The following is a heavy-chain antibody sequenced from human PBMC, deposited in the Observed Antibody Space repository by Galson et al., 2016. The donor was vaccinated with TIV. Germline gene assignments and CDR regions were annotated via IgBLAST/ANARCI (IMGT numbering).Heavy chain of an antibody. CDR1: GDTFSSFV. CDR2: IIPLFGEA. D-gene: IGHD5-18*01. J-gene: IGHJ6*02. V-gene: IGHV1-69*13. Sequence: SVKVSCKASGDTFSSFVISWVRQAPGQGLEWMGGIIPLFGEAHYAQKFQGRVPISADESTSTVYMELSGLRSGDTAMYYCAKCRNTAMDTYYYYYGLDVWGQGNPGHRLL. CDR3: AKCRNTAMDTYYYYYGLDV.